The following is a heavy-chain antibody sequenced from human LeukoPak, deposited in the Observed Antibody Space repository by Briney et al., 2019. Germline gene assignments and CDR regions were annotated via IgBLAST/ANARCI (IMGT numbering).Heavy chain of an antibody. CDR2: IYYSGST. J-gene: IGHJ6*03. V-gene: IGHV4-59*01. Sequence: SETLSLTCAVYGGSFSGYYWSWIRQPPGKGLEWLGYIYYSGSTNYNPSLKSRVTISVDTSKNQFSLKLSSVTAADTAVYYCARGRSSMVRGYYYYYMDVWGKGTTVTISS. CDR1: GGSFSGYY. CDR3: ARGRSSMVRGYYYYYMDV. D-gene: IGHD3-10*01.